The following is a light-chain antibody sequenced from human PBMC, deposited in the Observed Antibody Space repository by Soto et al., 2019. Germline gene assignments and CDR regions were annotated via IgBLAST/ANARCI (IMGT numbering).Light chain of an antibody. CDR3: EAWDDSLSVLYV. J-gene: IGLJ1*01. CDR2: RNN. CDR1: SSNIGSNY. Sequence: QSVLTQPPSASGTPGQRVTISCSGSSSNIGSNYVYWYQQLPGTAPKLLIYRNNQRPSGVPDRFSGSKSGTSASLAISGLRSEDEADYYCEAWDDSLSVLYVFGTGTKVTVL. V-gene: IGLV1-47*01.